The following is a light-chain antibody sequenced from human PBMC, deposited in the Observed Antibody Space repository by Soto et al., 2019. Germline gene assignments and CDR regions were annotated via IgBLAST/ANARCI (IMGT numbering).Light chain of an antibody. CDR2: GAS. CDR3: QHSGGSIT. Sequence: EIVLTQSPGTLSLSPGDGATLSCRASQSVSSTYLAWYQQKPGQAPRLLIYGASSRATGIPGRFSGSGSGTDFTLTISRLEPEDFAVYYCQHSGGSITFGQGTRLEIE. CDR1: QSVSSTY. J-gene: IGKJ5*01. V-gene: IGKV3-20*01.